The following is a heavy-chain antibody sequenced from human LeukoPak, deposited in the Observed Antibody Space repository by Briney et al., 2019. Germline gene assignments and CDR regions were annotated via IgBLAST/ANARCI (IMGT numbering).Heavy chain of an antibody. J-gene: IGHJ6*02. CDR1: GYTFTSNY. CDR2: IYPRDGST. Sequence: ASVKVSCKASGYTFTSNYIHWVRQAPGQGLEWMGMIYPRDGSTSYAQKFQGRVTITRDTSASTAYMELSSLRSEDTAVYYCAREKRSGTRYYYGMDVWGQGTTVTVSS. D-gene: IGHD1-1*01. V-gene: IGHV1-46*01. CDR3: AREKRSGTRYYYGMDV.